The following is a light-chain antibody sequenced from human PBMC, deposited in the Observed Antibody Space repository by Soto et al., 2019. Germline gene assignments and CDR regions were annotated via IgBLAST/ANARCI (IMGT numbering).Light chain of an antibody. CDR3: LT. J-gene: IGKJ3*01. V-gene: IGKV1-33*01. CDR1: QDISNY. Sequence: DLQMTQSPSSLSASVGDRVTITCQASQDISNYLNWYQQKPGKAPKLLIYDASNLETGVPSRFSGSGSGTDFTFTISSLQAEDIATYYCLTFGPGTKVDIK. CDR2: DAS.